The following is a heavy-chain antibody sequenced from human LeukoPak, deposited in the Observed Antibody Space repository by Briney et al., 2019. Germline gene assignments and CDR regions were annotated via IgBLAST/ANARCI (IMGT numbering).Heavy chain of an antibody. CDR2: SNTDGTI. Sequence: GGSLRLSCAASGFTFSYDSMNWVRQAPGKGLEWISYSNTDGTISYADSVKGRFTISRDNAENSLYLQMNSLRDEDTAVYFCVRDRDYAFDFWGQGTMVTVSS. CDR3: VRDRDYAFDF. CDR1: GFTFSYDS. J-gene: IGHJ3*01. V-gene: IGHV3-48*02.